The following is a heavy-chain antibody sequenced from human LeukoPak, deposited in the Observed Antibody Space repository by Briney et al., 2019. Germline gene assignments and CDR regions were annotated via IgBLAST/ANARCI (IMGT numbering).Heavy chain of an antibody. D-gene: IGHD6-13*01. Sequence: LPGGSLRLSCAASGFTFSSYAMSWVRQAPGKGLEWVSAISGSGGSTYYADSVKGRFTISRDNSKNALYLQMNSLRAEDTAVYYCAKDQQQQLVFDYWGQGTLVTVYS. J-gene: IGHJ4*02. V-gene: IGHV3-23*01. CDR2: ISGSGGST. CDR1: GFTFSSYA. CDR3: AKDQQQQLVFDY.